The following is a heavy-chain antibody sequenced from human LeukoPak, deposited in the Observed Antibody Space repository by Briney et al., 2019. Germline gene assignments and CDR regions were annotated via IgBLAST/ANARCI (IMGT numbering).Heavy chain of an antibody. CDR3: SVVVVAGRWYFDY. Sequence: GGSLRLSCAASGFTFSGSAMHWVRQASGKGLEWVGRIRSKANSYATAYAASVKGRFTISRDDSKNTAYLQMNSLKTEDTAVYYCSVVVVAGRWYFDYWGQGTLVTVSS. CDR2: IRSKANSYAT. CDR1: GFTFSGSA. J-gene: IGHJ4*02. D-gene: IGHD2-15*01. V-gene: IGHV3-73*01.